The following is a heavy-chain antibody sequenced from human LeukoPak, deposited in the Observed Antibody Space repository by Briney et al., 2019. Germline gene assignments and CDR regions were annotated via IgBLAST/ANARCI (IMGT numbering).Heavy chain of an antibody. V-gene: IGHV1-2*02. CDR1: GFTFTGHY. J-gene: IGHJ4*02. D-gene: IGHD3-22*01. Sequence: GASVKVSCKASGFTFTGHYMHWVRQAPGQGLEWMGWINPNSGGTDYAQKFQGRVTMTSDTSISTAYMELTRLRSDDTAVYYCARKAYDTSGSFDYWGQGTLVTVSS. CDR2: INPNSGGT. CDR3: ARKAYDTSGSFDY.